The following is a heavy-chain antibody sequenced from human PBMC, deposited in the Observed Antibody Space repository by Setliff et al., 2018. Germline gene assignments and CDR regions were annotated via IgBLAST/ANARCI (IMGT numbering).Heavy chain of an antibody. Sequence: GASVKVSCKASGYTFTSYGISWVRQAPGQGLEWMGWISAYNGNTNYAQKLQGRVTMTTDTSTSTAYMELRSLRSDDTAVYYCARVGVYYYDSSGYHRSPYYYNYGMDVWGQGTTVTVS. D-gene: IGHD3-22*01. CDR2: ISAYNGNT. CDR1: GYTFTSYG. V-gene: IGHV1-18*01. J-gene: IGHJ6*02. CDR3: ARVGVYYYDSSGYHRSPYYYNYGMDV.